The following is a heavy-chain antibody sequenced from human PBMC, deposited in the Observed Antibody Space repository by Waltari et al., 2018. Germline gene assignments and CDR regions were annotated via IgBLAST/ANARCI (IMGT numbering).Heavy chain of an antibody. D-gene: IGHD1-20*01. Sequence: QVQLVQSGAEVKKPGSSVKVSCKASGYTFTGSYMHWVRQAPGQGLEWMRWINTKSGGTNYAEKVKGRVTMTRDTSIRTAYRELRRLRSDDTAVYDCARDLNRNTTFGMDVWGQGTTVTVSS. CDR2: INTKSGGT. V-gene: IGHV1-2*02. CDR1: GYTFTGSY. CDR3: ARDLNRNTTFGMDV. J-gene: IGHJ6*02.